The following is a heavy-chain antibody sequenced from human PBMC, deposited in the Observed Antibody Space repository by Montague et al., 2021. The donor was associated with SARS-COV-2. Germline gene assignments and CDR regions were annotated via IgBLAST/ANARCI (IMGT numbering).Heavy chain of an antibody. V-gene: IGHV4-61*01. Sequence: SETLSLTCTVSGGSVNSGSYYWNWIRQPPGKGLEWIGYIYYSGSTSYNPSLKSRVTISVDTSKNQFSLKLSSVTAADTAVYYCAVNGNYYYYYGMDVWGQGTTVTVSS. CDR2: IYYSGST. CDR1: GGSVNSGSYY. CDR3: AVNGNYYYYYGMDV. D-gene: IGHD4-23*01. J-gene: IGHJ6*02.